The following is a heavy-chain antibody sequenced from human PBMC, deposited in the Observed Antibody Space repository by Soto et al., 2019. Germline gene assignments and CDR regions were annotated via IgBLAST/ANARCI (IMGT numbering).Heavy chain of an antibody. CDR1: GFSLSTSGVG. Sequence: QITLKESGPTLVKPTQTLTLTCTFSGFSLSTSGVGVGWIRQPPGKALEWLALIYWDDAKHYSPSLKSKLTIPKDTPKNQVGLIMTNMDPVEKAAYYCAHKGGGDRILDYWGQGTLVTVSS. CDR3: AHKGGGDRILDY. CDR2: IYWDDAK. J-gene: IGHJ4*02. D-gene: IGHD3-16*01. V-gene: IGHV2-5*02.